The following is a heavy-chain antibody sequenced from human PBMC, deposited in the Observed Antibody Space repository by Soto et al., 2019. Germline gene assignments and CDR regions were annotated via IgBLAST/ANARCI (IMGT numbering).Heavy chain of an antibody. Sequence: SRTLSLTYAITGDSVSSNSGGWSCVRQSPSRGLEWLGRTYYRSNLYYEYAVSGRGRITINPDTSKNQYSLQLNSVTPEDTAVYFCARGEQYSGRIFDYWGQGTLVTVSS. J-gene: IGHJ4*01. CDR3: ARGEQYSGRIFDY. D-gene: IGHD1-26*01. CDR2: TYYRSNLYY. V-gene: IGHV6-1*01. CDR1: GDSVSSNSGG.